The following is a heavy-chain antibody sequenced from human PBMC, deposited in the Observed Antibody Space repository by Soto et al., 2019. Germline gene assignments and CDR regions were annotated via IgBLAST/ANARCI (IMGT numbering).Heavy chain of an antibody. CDR2: ISGSGAST. CDR3: ATCQSKAARYGSDY. V-gene: IGHV3-23*01. Sequence: PGGSLRLSCAASGFTFSSYAMSWVRQAPGKGLEWVSAISGSGASTYYADSVKGRLTISRDNSKKTQFLQMTGLMAADTAVYYCATCQSKAARYGSDYWGQGTLVTVSS. J-gene: IGHJ4*02. D-gene: IGHD6-6*01. CDR1: GFTFSSYA.